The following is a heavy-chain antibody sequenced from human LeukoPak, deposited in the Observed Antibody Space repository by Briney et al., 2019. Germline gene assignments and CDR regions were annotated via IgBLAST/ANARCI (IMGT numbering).Heavy chain of an antibody. J-gene: IGHJ5*02. CDR2: IYNSGST. CDR1: GGSISSYY. Sequence: SETLSLTCTVPGGSISSYYWSWIRQPPGRGLEWIGYIYNSGSTNYNPSLKSRVTISVDTSKNQFSLKLASVTAADTAVYYCVRGVPYYSSSWYHWFDPWGQGTLVSVSS. D-gene: IGHD6-13*01. V-gene: IGHV4-59*01. CDR3: VRGVPYYSSSWYHWFDP.